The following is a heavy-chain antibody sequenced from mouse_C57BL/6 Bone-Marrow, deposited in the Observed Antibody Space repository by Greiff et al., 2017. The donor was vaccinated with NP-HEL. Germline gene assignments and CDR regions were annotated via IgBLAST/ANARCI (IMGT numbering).Heavy chain of an antibody. CDR3: VNGSTYYAMDY. CDR2: IDPGTGGT. D-gene: IGHD1-1*01. V-gene: IGHV1-15*01. Sequence: QVQLQQSGAELVRPGASVTLSCKASGYTFTDYEMHWVKQTPVHGLEWIGAIDPGTGGTAYNQKFKGKAILTADKSSSTAYMELRSLTSEDSAVYYSVNGSTYYAMDYWGQGTSVTVSS. J-gene: IGHJ4*01. CDR1: GYTFTDYE.